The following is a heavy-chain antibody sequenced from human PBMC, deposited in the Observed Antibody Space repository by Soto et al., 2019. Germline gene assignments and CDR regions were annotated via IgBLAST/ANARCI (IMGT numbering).Heavy chain of an antibody. CDR2: IYQSGST. Sequence: PSETLSHTCAVSGGSISSGGYAWAWIRQPPGKGLEWVGYIYQSGSTYYNPSLKSRVTIAADRSKNQFSLNLASVTAADTAVYYCARSYSGGDAYFDYWGQGTVVTVSS. J-gene: IGHJ4*02. CDR3: ARSYSGGDAYFDY. CDR1: GGSISSGGYA. V-gene: IGHV4-30-2*01. D-gene: IGHD2-21*02.